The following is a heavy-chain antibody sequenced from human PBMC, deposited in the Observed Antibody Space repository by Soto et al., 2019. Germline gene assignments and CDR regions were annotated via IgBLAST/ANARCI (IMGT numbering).Heavy chain of an antibody. Sequence: PGGSLRLSCAASGFTFSDYYMSWIRQAPGKGLEWVAVIWYDGSDKYYADSVKGRFTISRDNSKNTLYLQMNSLRAEDTAVYYCARDFHYYDSSGYYYYFDYWGQGTLVTVSS. J-gene: IGHJ4*02. CDR3: ARDFHYYDSSGYYYYFDY. CDR2: IWYDGSDK. CDR1: GFTFSDYY. V-gene: IGHV3-33*08. D-gene: IGHD3-22*01.